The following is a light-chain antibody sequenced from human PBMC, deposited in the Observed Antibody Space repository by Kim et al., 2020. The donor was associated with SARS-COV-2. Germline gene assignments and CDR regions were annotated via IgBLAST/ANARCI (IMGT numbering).Light chain of an antibody. CDR1: NSDVGGYNY. CDR3: CSYTGRYSWV. Sequence: GQSVTISCTGTNSDVGGYNYVSWYQQHPDKVPKLLIYDVTTRPSGVPDRFSGSKSGNTASLTISGPQAEDESDYYCCSYTGRYSWVFGGGTKLTVL. CDR2: DVT. V-gene: IGLV2-11*03. J-gene: IGLJ3*02.